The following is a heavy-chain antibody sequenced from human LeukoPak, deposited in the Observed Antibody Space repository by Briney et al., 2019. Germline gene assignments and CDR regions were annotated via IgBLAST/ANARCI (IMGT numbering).Heavy chain of an antibody. V-gene: IGHV3-11*01. D-gene: IGHD3-9*01. CDR3: ARMNYDILTGPTGIDY. CDR2: ISSSGSTI. CDR1: GFTFSDYY. Sequence: GGSLRLSCAASGFTFSDYYMSWIRQAPGKGLEWVSYISSSGSTIYYADSVKGRFTISRDNAKNSLYLQMNSLRAEDTAVYYCARMNYDILTGPTGIDYWGQGTLVTVSS. J-gene: IGHJ4*02.